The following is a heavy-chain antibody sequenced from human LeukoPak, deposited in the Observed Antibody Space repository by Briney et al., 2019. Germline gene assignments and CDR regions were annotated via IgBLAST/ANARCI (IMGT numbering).Heavy chain of an antibody. Sequence: SETLSLTCTVSGGSVSSGSYYWSWIRQPPGKGLEWIGYIYYSGSTNYNPSLKSRVTISVDTSKNQFSLKLSSVTAADTAVYYCARGPVIGYFDWLFFDYWGQGTLVTVSS. V-gene: IGHV4-61*01. D-gene: IGHD3-9*01. J-gene: IGHJ4*02. CDR3: ARGPVIGYFDWLFFDY. CDR1: GGSVSSGSYY. CDR2: IYYSGST.